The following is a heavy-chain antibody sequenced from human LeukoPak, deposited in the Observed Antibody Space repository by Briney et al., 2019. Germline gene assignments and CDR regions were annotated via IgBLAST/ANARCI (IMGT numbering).Heavy chain of an antibody. D-gene: IGHD1-26*01. CDR1: GGSISSNY. J-gene: IGHJ6*02. CDR3: GGEVGAGYYYGMDV. V-gene: IGHV4-59*01. CDR2: IHYSGST. Sequence: PSETLSLTCTVSGGSISSNYWSWTRQPPGKGLEWIGYIHYSGSTNYNSSLKSRVTISVDTSKNQFSLKLSSVTAADTAVYYCGGEVGAGYYYGMDVWGQGTTVTVSS.